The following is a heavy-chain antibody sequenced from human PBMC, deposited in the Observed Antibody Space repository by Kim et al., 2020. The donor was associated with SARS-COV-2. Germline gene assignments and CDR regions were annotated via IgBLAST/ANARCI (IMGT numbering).Heavy chain of an antibody. V-gene: IGHV4-59*12. D-gene: IGHD3-10*01. Sequence: PSLKTRVTISVDTSKNQFSLKLGSLTAADTAVYYCASLLYYGSGSLGFDYWGQGTLVTVSS. J-gene: IGHJ4*02. CDR3: ASLLYYGSGSLGFDY.